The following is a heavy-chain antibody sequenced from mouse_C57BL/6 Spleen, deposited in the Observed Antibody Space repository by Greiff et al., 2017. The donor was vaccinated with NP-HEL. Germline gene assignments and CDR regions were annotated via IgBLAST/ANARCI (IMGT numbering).Heavy chain of an antibody. CDR3: AIYYGYDGGFAY. CDR1: GYTFTTYP. CDR2: FHPYNDDT. Sequence: VKLQESGAELVKPGASVKMSCKASGYTFTTYPIEWMKQNHGKSLEWIGNFHPYNDDTKYNEKFKGKATLTVEKSSSTVYLELSRLTSDDSAVYYCAIYYGYDGGFAYWGQGTLVTVSA. D-gene: IGHD2-2*01. V-gene: IGHV1-47*01. J-gene: IGHJ3*01.